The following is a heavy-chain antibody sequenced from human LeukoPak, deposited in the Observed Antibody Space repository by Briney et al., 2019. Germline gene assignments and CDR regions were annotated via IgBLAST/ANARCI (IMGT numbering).Heavy chain of an antibody. CDR3: NNKGSPYTMIVVVPYYYGMDV. D-gene: IGHD3-22*01. CDR1: GFTFSNAW. V-gene: IGHV3-15*07. CDR2: IKSKTDGGTT. Sequence: GGSLRLSCAASGFTFSNAWMNWVRQAPGKGLEWVGRIKSKTDGGTTDYAAPVKGRFTISRDDSKNTLYLQMNSLKTEDTAVYFLNNKGSPYTMIVVVPYYYGMDVWGQGTTATVSS. J-gene: IGHJ6*02.